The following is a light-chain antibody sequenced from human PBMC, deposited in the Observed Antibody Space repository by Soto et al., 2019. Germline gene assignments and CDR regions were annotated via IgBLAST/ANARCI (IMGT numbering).Light chain of an antibody. CDR2: GTN. Sequence: QSVLTQPPSAYGNPGQRVTISCSGGRSNIGGYNYVYWFQQCPGTAPKVLVFGTNLRPSGVPDWFSASKSGTSGSLTISGLRFEDEADYYCAAWDDSLRVVLFGGGTKLTVL. CDR3: AAWDDSLRVVL. J-gene: IGLJ2*01. V-gene: IGLV1-47*02. CDR1: RSNIGGYNY.